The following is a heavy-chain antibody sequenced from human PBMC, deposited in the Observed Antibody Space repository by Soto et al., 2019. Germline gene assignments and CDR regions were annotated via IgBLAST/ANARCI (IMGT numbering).Heavy chain of an antibody. CDR2: INSDGSST. D-gene: IGHD1-1*01. Sequence: EVQLVESGGGLVQPGGSLRLSCAASGFTFSSYWMHWVRQAPGKGLVWVSRINSDGSSTSYADSVRGRFTISRDNAKNTLYLKINSLSAEDTVVYSCERSTKTLAYGGQGPLVTVSS. V-gene: IGHV3-74*01. J-gene: IGHJ4*02. CDR1: GFTFSSYW. CDR3: ERSTKTLAY.